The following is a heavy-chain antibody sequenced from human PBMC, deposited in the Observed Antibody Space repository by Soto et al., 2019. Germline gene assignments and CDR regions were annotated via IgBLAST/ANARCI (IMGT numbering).Heavy chain of an antibody. CDR1: GFSISTTRVG. CDR2: TYWDNDN. CDR3: AHRRGGYNWDDGYFDY. Sequence: QITLKESGPTLVKPTQTLTLTCTFSGFSISTTRVGVGWIRQPPGQALEWLAFTYWDNDNRYNPSLKSRLTVAKDASKSLVVLLMTNMDPVDTATYYCAHRRGGYNWDDGYFDYWGPGTLVTVSA. D-gene: IGHD1-20*01. J-gene: IGHJ4*01. V-gene: IGHV2-5*02.